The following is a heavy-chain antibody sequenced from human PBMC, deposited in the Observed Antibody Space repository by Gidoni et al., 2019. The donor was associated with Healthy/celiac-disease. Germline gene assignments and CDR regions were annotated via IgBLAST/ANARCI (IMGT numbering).Heavy chain of an antibody. V-gene: IGHV2-5*02. Sequence: QITLKESGPTLVKPTQTLTLTCTFSGFSLSTSGVGVGWIRQPPGKALEWLALIYWDDDKRYSPSLKSRLTITKDTSKNQVVLTMTNMDPVDTATYYCARNSLWFGELLFLGEKAYDAFDIWGQGTMVTVSS. CDR2: IYWDDDK. J-gene: IGHJ3*02. CDR1: GFSLSTSGVG. CDR3: ARNSLWFGELLFLGEKAYDAFDI. D-gene: IGHD3-10*01.